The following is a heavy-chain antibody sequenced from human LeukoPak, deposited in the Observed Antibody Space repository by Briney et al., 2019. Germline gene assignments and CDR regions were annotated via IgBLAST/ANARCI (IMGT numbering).Heavy chain of an antibody. D-gene: IGHD2-2*02. J-gene: IGHJ4*02. Sequence: GGSLRLSCAASGFTFSDYYMSWIRQAPGKGLEWVSYISSSGSTIYYADSVKGRFTISRDNAKNSLYLQMNSLRAEDTAVYYCARAVPAAIFRTGAYYLDYWGQGTLVTVSS. CDR2: ISSSGSTI. V-gene: IGHV3-11*01. CDR1: GFTFSDYY. CDR3: ARAVPAAIFRTGAYYLDY.